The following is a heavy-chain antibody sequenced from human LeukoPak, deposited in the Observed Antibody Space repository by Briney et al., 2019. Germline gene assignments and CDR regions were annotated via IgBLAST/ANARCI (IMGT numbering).Heavy chain of an antibody. V-gene: IGHV3-23*01. D-gene: IGHD2-2*02. CDR2: ISGSGGST. CDR1: GFTFNSYA. CDR3: AGYNCSSTTCYTGGFDY. J-gene: IGHJ4*02. Sequence: GGSLRLSCAASGFTFNSYAMSWVRQAPGKGLEWVSAISGSGGSTYYADSMKGRFTISRDTSKNTLYLQMNSLRAEDTAVYYCAGYNCSSTTCYTGGFDYWGQGTLVTVSS.